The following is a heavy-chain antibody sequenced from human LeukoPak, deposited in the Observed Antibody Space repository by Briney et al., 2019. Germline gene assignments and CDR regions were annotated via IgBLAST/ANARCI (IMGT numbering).Heavy chain of an antibody. V-gene: IGHV1-18*01. J-gene: IGHJ4*02. D-gene: IGHD6-19*01. CDR1: GYTFTSFG. Sequence: VASVKVSCKASGYTFTSFGISWVRQAPGQVLEWMGWITTYNGNTKYAQKVQGRVTMTTDTSTSTAYMELRSLRSDDTAVYHCARAVGSGWSSYFDYWGQGTLVAVSS. CDR2: ITTYNGNT. CDR3: ARAVGSGWSSYFDY.